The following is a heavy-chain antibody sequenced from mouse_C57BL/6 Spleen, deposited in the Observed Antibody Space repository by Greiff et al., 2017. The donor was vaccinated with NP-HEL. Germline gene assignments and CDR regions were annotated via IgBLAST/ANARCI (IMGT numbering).Heavy chain of an antibody. J-gene: IGHJ4*01. CDR3: ARGDYGSSYGYAMDY. CDR1: GYSITSGYY. V-gene: IGHV3-6*01. CDR2: ISYDGSN. D-gene: IGHD1-1*01. Sequence: EVQLKESGPGLVKPSQSLSLTCSVTGYSITSGYYWNWIRQFPGNKLEWMGYISYDGSNNYNPSLKNRISITRDTAKNQFFLKLNSVTTEDTATYYCARGDYGSSYGYAMDYWGQGTSVTVSS.